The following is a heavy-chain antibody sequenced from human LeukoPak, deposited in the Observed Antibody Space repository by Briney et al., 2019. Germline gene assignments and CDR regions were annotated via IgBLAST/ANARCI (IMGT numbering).Heavy chain of an antibody. CDR3: ARDLGLGHPRFDY. CDR2: ISSSSSYI. V-gene: IGHV3-21*01. CDR1: GFTFTTYG. D-gene: IGHD6-19*01. J-gene: IGHJ4*02. Sequence: QSGGSLRLSCAASGFTFTTYGMHWVRQAPGKGLEWVSSISSSSSYIYYADSVKGRFTISRDNAKNSLYLQMNSLRAEDTAVYYCARDLGLGHPRFDYWGQGTLVTVSS.